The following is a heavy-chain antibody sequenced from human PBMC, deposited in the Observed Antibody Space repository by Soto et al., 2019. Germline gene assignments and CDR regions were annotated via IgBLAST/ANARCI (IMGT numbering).Heavy chain of an antibody. V-gene: IGHV1-46*01. Sequence: VGSVKVACNASGDTFISYYMNWVRQAPGQGLEWMGIINPSGGSTSYAQKFQGRVSMTGDKSTSTVYMQLSSLSSEDTAVYYCARDGGITMIVVAPNYYGMDVWGQGTTVTIS. CDR1: GDTFISYY. D-gene: IGHD3-22*01. CDR2: INPSGGST. CDR3: ARDGGITMIVVAPNYYGMDV. J-gene: IGHJ6*02.